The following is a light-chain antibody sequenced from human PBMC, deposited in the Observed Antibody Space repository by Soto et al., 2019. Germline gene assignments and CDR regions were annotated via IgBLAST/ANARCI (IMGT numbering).Light chain of an antibody. CDR3: QSYDSSQSGSV. J-gene: IGLJ2*01. Sequence: QSVLTQPTAVSGAPGQRVIISCTGSSSNIGAGYDVHWYQQLPGTAPKLLIYGNKNRPSGVPDRISGYKSATSASLAITGLQAEDEGDYHCQSYDSSQSGSVFGGGTKLTVL. CDR2: GNK. V-gene: IGLV1-40*01. CDR1: SSNIGAGYD.